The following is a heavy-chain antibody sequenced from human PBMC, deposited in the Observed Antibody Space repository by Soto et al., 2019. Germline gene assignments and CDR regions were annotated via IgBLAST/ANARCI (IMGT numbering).Heavy chain of an antibody. CDR2: IYYSRST. V-gene: IGHV4-59*08. CDR3: ERYARSRDWLSSFVY. J-gene: IGHJ4*02. Sequence: SETLSLTCTVSGGSISSYYLSWIRQPPGKGLEWIGYIYYSRSTNYNPSLRSRVTISVDTSKNQFSLKLSSVTAADTAVYYCERYARSRDWLSSFVYWGQGTLVTVSS. D-gene: IGHD3-9*01. CDR1: GGSISSYY.